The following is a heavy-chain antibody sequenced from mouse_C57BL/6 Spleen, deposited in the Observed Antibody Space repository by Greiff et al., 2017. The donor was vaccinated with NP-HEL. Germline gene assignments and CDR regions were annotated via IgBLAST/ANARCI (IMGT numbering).Heavy chain of an antibody. D-gene: IGHD5-1*01. Sequence: VKLMESGPELVKPGASVKISCKASGYAFSSSWMNWVKPRPGKGLEWIGRIYPGDGDTNYNGKFKGKATLTADKSSSTAYMQLSSLTSEDSAVYFCARGSTPDYFDYWGQGTTLTVSS. V-gene: IGHV1-82*01. CDR3: ARGSTPDYFDY. J-gene: IGHJ2*01. CDR1: GYAFSSSW. CDR2: IYPGDGDT.